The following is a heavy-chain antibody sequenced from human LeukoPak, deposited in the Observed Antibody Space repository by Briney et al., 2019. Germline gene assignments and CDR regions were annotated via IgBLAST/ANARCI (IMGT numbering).Heavy chain of an antibody. CDR3: AKFGSWYYSPYYFDY. J-gene: IGHJ4*02. D-gene: IGHD3-10*01. CDR1: GFSLSSHA. Sequence: GGSLRLSCLACGFSLSSHAMSWVRQAPGKGLEWVSAISGSGGSTYYADSVKGRFTISRDNSKNTLYLQMNSLGAEDTAVYYCAKFGSWYYSPYYFDYWGQGTLVTVSS. V-gene: IGHV3-23*01. CDR2: ISGSGGST.